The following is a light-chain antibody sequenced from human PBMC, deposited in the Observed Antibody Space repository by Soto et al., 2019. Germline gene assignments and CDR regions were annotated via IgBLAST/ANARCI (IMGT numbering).Light chain of an antibody. V-gene: IGLV1-51*01. CDR1: SSNIGDNF. Sequence: QSALTQPPSVSAAPGQKVTISCFGSSSNIGDNFVSWHQQFPGTAPKLLIYANHRRPSGIPDRFSASKSGTSATLAITGLQTGDEADYYCATWDTSLSAVVFGGGTKVTVL. CDR3: ATWDTSLSAVV. CDR2: ANH. J-gene: IGLJ3*02.